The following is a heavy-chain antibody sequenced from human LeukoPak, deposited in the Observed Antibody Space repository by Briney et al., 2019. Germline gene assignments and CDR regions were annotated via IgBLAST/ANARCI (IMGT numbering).Heavy chain of an antibody. CDR2: IYTSGST. CDR3: AREKVVPAAPYYYYYGMGV. CDR1: GGSISSGSYY. V-gene: IGHV4-61*02. D-gene: IGHD2-2*01. Sequence: PSQTLSLTCTVSGGSISSGSYYWSWIRQPAGKGLEWIGRIYTSGSTNYNPSLKSRVTISVDTSKNQFSLKLSSVTAADTAVYYCAREKVVPAAPYYYYYGMGVWGQGTTVTVSS. J-gene: IGHJ6*02.